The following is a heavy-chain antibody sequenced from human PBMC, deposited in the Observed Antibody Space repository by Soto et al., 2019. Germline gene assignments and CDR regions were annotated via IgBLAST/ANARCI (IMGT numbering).Heavy chain of an antibody. CDR3: ARGGSSAWQVDLDI. CDR1: AGSFSHYY. V-gene: IGHV4-34*01. J-gene: IGHJ3*02. Sequence: SETLSLTCAVYAGSFSHYYWNWIRQSPGKGLEWIGKIKHSGSSNYNPSLRSRVSISVDMSKNQFSLRLTSVTAADTAVYYCARGGSSAWQVDLDIWGQGTMVTVSS. CDR2: IKHSGSS. D-gene: IGHD6-19*01.